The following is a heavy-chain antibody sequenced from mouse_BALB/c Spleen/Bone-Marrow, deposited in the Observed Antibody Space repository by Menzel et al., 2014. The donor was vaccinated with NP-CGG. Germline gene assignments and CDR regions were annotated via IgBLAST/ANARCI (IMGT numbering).Heavy chain of an antibody. CDR3: VRPSYGNSGGFAY. V-gene: IGHV10-1*02. CDR2: IRSKSNNYAT. CDR1: GFTFNTYA. J-gene: IGHJ3*01. Sequence: EVQLQESGGGLVQPKGSLKLSCAASGFTFNTYAMNWVRQAPGKGLEWVARIRSKSNNYATYYADSVKDRLTISRDDSQSMLYLQMNNLKTEDTAMYYCVRPSYGNSGGFAYWGQGTLVTVSA. D-gene: IGHD2-1*01.